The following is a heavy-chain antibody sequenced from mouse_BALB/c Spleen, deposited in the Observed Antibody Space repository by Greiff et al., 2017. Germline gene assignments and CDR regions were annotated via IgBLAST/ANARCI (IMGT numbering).Heavy chain of an antibody. J-gene: IGHJ3*01. CDR2: IYPGDGDT. V-gene: IGHV1-87*01. Sequence: VKVVESGAELARPGASVKLSCKASGYTFTSYWMQWVKQRPGQGLEWIGAIYPGDGDTRYTQKFKGKATLTADKSSSTAYMQLSSLASEDSAVYYCARDVDGYAWFAYWGQGTLVTVSA. D-gene: IGHD2-2*01. CDR1: GYTFTSYW. CDR3: ARDVDGYAWFAY.